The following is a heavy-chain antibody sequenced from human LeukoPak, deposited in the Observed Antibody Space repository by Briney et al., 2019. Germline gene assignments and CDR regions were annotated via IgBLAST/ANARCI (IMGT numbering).Heavy chain of an antibody. V-gene: IGHV4-4*07. Sequence: SETLSLTCTVSGGPISSHYWSWLRQPAGKGLEYIGRIHTSGITNYNPSLKSRVTTSGDASKNQFYLNLRSVTAADTAVYYCARDPGSNYVYFDYGGQGSLVTVSS. CDR3: ARDPGSNYVYFDY. CDR1: GGPISSHY. CDR2: IHTSGIT. D-gene: IGHD1-26*01. J-gene: IGHJ4*02.